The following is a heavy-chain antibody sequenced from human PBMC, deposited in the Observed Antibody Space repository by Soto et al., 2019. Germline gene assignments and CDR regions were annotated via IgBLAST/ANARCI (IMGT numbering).Heavy chain of an antibody. J-gene: IGHJ4*02. D-gene: IGHD6-19*01. CDR1: GYTFTSYG. CDR3: ARDGRIAVAGKILDY. V-gene: IGHV1-18*01. Sequence: QVQLVQAGAEVKKPGASVKVSCKASGYTFTSYGISWVRQAPGHGLEWMGWISAYNGNTNYAQKLQGRVTMTTDTSTSTAYMELRSLRSDDTAVYYCARDGRIAVAGKILDYWGQGTLVTVSS. CDR2: ISAYNGNT.